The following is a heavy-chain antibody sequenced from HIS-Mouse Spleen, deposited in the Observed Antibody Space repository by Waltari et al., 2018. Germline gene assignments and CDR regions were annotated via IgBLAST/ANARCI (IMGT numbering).Heavy chain of an antibody. D-gene: IGHD1-26*01. CDR3: AKDRGSPLYFDY. CDR2: IGTAGDT. J-gene: IGHJ4*02. Sequence: EVQLVESGGGLVQPGGSLRLSCAASGFTFSSYDMHGVRQATGKGLEWVSAIGTAGDTYYPGSVKGRFTISRENAKNSLYLQMNSLRAEDTAVYYCAKDRGSPLYFDYWGQGTLVTVSS. V-gene: IGHV3-13*01. CDR1: GFTFSSYD.